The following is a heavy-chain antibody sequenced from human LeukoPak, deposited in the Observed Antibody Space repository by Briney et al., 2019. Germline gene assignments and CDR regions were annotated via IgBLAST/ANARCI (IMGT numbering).Heavy chain of an antibody. D-gene: IGHD1-1*01. CDR2: INPNTGGT. V-gene: IGHV1-2*02. CDR1: GYTFTGYN. CDR3: ARGRQCSGTHYFDY. Sequence: ASVKVSCKASGYTFTGYNMHWVRQVPGQGLEWMGWINPNTGGTNSAQKFQGRVTMTRDTSITTVYMELSRLRSDDTAVYYCARGRQCSGTHYFDYWGQGTLVTVSS. J-gene: IGHJ4*02.